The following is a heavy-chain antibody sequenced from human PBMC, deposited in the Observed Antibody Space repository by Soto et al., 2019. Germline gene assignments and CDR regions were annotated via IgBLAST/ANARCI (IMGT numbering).Heavy chain of an antibody. V-gene: IGHV1-46*01. D-gene: IGHD3-22*01. Sequence: ASGKVSCKASGYTFTSYYMHWVRQAPGQGLEWMGIINPSGGSTSYAQKFQGRVTMTRDTSTSTVYMELSSLRSEDTAVYYCAREGSTMIVVVIDFVYGMDVWGQGTTVTVSS. CDR1: GYTFTSYY. J-gene: IGHJ6*02. CDR2: INPSGGST. CDR3: AREGSTMIVVVIDFVYGMDV.